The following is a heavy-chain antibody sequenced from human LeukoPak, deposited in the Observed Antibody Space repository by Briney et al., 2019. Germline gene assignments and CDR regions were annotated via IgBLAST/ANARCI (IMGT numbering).Heavy chain of an antibody. J-gene: IGHJ4*02. CDR1: GGPFSGFF. CDR3: ARERDLTGTTDY. D-gene: IGHD1-7*01. Sequence: MTSETLSLTCANYGGPFSGFFWSWIRQPPGKGLEWIGSIYYSGSTYYNPSLKSRVTISVDTSKNQFSLKLSSVTAADTAVYYCARERDLTGTTDYWGQGTLVTVSS. CDR2: IYYSGST. V-gene: IGHV4-34*01.